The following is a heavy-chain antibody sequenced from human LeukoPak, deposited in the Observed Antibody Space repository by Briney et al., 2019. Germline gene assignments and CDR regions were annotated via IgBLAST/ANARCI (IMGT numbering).Heavy chain of an antibody. Sequence: GGSLRLSCAASGFTFRSYAMNWVRQAPGKGLEWVSFISGTGESAYYADSVKGRFTISRDYSKNTLYLQMNGLRAEDTAVYYCARWDDHDAFDFWGQGTMVAVSS. CDR3: ARWDDHDAFDF. D-gene: IGHD1-26*01. CDR2: ISGTGESA. J-gene: IGHJ3*01. V-gene: IGHV3-23*01. CDR1: GFTFRSYA.